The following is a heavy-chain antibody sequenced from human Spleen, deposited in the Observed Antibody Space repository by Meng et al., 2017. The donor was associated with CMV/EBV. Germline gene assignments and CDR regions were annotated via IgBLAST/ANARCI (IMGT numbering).Heavy chain of an antibody. CDR2: INPKSAGT. V-gene: IGHV1-2*06. Sequence: QGQMVQSGREAKKPGASVKVSCKTSGYTFVGHYIHWVRQAPGQGLEWMGRINPKSAGTDYVEKFQGRVTMTRDTSNTIAYMELSRLTADDTAVYYCTRTWIDSFTPDFDYWGQGSLVTVSS. D-gene: IGHD2-2*03. CDR1: GYTFVGHY. J-gene: IGHJ4*02. CDR3: TRTWIDSFTPDFDY.